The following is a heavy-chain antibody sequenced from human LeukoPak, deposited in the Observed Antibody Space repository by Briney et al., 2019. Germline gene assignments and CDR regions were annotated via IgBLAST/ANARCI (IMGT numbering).Heavy chain of an antibody. CDR1: GFTFSNAW. D-gene: IGHD5-12*01. J-gene: IGHJ4*02. Sequence: GGSLRLSCAASGFTFSNAWMTWVRQAPGKGLEWVSVIWHDGGRKEYADSVRGRFTISRDNSNLYLQMNSLRAEDTAIYYCARDIGNSGFNLDYWGQGTPVTVSS. CDR3: ARDIGNSGFNLDY. V-gene: IGHV3-33*08. CDR2: IWHDGGRK.